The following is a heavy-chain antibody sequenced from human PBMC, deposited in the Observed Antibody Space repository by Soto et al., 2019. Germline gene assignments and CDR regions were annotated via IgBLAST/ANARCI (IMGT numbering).Heavy chain of an antibody. J-gene: IGHJ4*01. Sequence: PGGSLRLSCAASGFTFSNHWMSWVRQTPGKGLEWVVNIKQDGSERYYMDSVRGRFTASRDNAKNSLHLQMNSLRAEDTAVYFCARITYSYGWIYDYWGQGSLVTVSS. CDR1: GFTFSNHW. CDR2: IKQDGSER. CDR3: ARITYSYGWIYDY. D-gene: IGHD3-16*01. V-gene: IGHV3-7*01.